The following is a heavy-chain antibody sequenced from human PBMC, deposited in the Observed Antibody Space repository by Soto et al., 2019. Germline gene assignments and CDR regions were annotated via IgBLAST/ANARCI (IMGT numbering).Heavy chain of an antibody. J-gene: IGHJ4*02. CDR1: GFTFSDYW. D-gene: IGHD1-20*01. V-gene: IGHV3-7*05. CDR2: IKQDGSEK. CDR3: ATDYKGY. Sequence: EVQLVDSGGGLVQPGGSLRLSCADSGFTFSDYWMSWVRQAPGKGLEWVANIKQDGSEKYYVDSVKGRFTISRDNAKNSLYLQTNSLRVEDTAVYYCATDYKGYWGQGTLVTVSS.